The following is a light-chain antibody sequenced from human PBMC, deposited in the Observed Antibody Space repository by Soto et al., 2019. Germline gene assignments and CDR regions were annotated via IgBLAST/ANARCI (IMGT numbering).Light chain of an antibody. CDR3: QQTNSFPLA. Sequence: DIQMTQSPSTLSASVGDRVTITCRASQSISSWLAWYQQKPGKAPELLIYAASSLQGRVPSRFSGSGSGTDFTLTISSLQTEEFATYYCQQTNSFPLAVGGGTKVDIK. V-gene: IGKV1-12*01. CDR1: QSISSW. J-gene: IGKJ4*01. CDR2: AAS.